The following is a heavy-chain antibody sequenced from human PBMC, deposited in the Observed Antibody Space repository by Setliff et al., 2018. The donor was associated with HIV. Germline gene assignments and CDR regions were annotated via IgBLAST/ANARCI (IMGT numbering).Heavy chain of an antibody. D-gene: IGHD3-3*01. CDR2: IRSKVYGGTT. CDR1: GFTFGDYA. J-gene: IGHJ4*02. V-gene: IGHV3-49*04. CDR3: TTDIRFFFPWNY. Sequence: GGSLRLSCTASGFTFGDYAMSWVRQAPGKGLEWVGFIRSKVYGGTTEYAASVKGRFTISRDDSKSIVYLQMNSLRTEDTAVYYCTTDIRFFFPWNYWGQGTLVTVSS.